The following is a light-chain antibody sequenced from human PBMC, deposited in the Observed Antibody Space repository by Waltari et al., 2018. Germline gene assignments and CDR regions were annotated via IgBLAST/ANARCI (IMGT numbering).Light chain of an antibody. CDR2: GAS. Sequence: EIVLTQSPGTLSLSPGERATLSCRASESVDRNYLAWYQQKPGQAPRPLIYGASSRAPGIPVSFSGSGSGTNFTLTINRLEPEDFAVYYCQQYGSSPITFGQGTRLEIK. V-gene: IGKV3-20*01. CDR1: ESVDRNY. J-gene: IGKJ5*01. CDR3: QQYGSSPIT.